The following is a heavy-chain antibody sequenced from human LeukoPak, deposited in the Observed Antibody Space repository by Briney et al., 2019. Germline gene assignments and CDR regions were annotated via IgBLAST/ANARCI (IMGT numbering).Heavy chain of an antibody. CDR1: GFTFSTYW. CDR2: INQDGTEK. D-gene: IGHD6-25*01. J-gene: IGHJ4*02. V-gene: IGHV3-7*01. CDR3: VKAAAGSFDY. Sequence: SGGSLRLSCAISGFTFSTYWMSWVRQAPGKGLEWVANINQDGTEKYYVDSVKGRFTISRDNAKSTLYLQMNSLRAEDTAVYYCVKAAAGSFDYWGQGTLVTVSS.